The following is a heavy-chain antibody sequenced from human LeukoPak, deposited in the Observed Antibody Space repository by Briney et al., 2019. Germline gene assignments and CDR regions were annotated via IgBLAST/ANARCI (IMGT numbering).Heavy chain of an antibody. CDR2: IRFDGSNK. J-gene: IGHJ6*03. CDR3: AKGGGYEAQYYYYYLDV. Sequence: GGSLRLSCAASGFTFSDYAMHWVRQAPGKGLEWVASIRFDGSNKYYADSVKGRFTISRDNSKNTLYLQMKSLRAEDTAVYYCAKGGGYEAQYYYYYLDVWGKGTTVTISS. V-gene: IGHV3-30*02. D-gene: IGHD5-12*01. CDR1: GFTFSDYA.